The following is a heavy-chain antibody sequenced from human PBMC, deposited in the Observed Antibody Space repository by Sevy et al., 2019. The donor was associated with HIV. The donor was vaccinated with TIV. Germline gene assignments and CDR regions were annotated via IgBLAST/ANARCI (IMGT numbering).Heavy chain of an antibody. J-gene: IGHJ4*02. CDR3: AQSIDPRDFFDY. CDR1: GFSLSTSGVG. CDR2: IYWNDDK. V-gene: IGHV2-5*01. Sequence: SGPTLVNPTQTLTLTCTFSGFSLSTSGVGVGWIRQPPGKALEWLALIYWNDDKRYSPSLKSRLTITNDTSKNQLVLSMTDDDTVDYSTYYCAQSIDPRDFFDYWGQGTLVTVSS.